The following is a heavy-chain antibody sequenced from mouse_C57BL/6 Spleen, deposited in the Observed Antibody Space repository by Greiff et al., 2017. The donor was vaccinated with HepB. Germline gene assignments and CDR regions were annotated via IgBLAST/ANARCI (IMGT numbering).Heavy chain of an antibody. D-gene: IGHD2-4*01. CDR2: IDPNSGGT. CDR3: ARSGGNLQIYYDYDGDY. J-gene: IGHJ2*01. Sequence: QVQLKQPGAELVKPGASVKLSCKASGYTFTSYWMHWVKQRPGRGLEWIGRIDPNSGGTKYNEKFKSKATLTVDKPSSTAYMQLSSLTSEDSAVYYCARSGGNLQIYYDYDGDYWGQGTTLTVSS. CDR1: GYTFTSYW. V-gene: IGHV1-72*01.